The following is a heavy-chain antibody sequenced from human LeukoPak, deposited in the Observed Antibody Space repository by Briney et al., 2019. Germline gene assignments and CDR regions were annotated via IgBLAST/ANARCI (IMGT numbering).Heavy chain of an antibody. CDR2: IIPSGHTT. J-gene: IGHJ4*02. CDR1: GFTFSSHG. Sequence: GGTLRLSCVASGFTFSSHGMNWVRQAPGKGLEWVSGIIPSGHTTYYADSVRGRFTISRDNSRNTVYLQMNSLKTEDTAVYYCTTDLDTEFDYWGQGTLVTVSS. D-gene: IGHD2-2*02. CDR3: TTDLDTEFDY. V-gene: IGHV3-23*01.